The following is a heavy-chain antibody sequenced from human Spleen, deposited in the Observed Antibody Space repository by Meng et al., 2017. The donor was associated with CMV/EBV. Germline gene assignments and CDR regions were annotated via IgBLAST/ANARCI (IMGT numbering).Heavy chain of an antibody. J-gene: IGHJ5*01. V-gene: IGHV4-34*01. CDR1: GGSFSGYY. D-gene: IGHD3-3*01. CDR3: ATLRVLQWFDY. CDR2: IYYGGTT. Sequence: SQTLSLTCAVYGGSFSGYYWSWIRQPPGKGLEWIGNIYYGGTTSYNPSLKSRVTMSLDTSKNHISLKLNSVTAADTAVYYCATLRVLQWFDYWGQGTLVTVSS.